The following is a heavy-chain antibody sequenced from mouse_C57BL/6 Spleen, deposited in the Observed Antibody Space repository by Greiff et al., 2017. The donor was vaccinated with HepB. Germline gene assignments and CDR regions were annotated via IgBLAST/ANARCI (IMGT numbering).Heavy chain of an antibody. CDR3: ARGSTIRPYWYFDV. CDR2: INYDGSST. V-gene: IGHV5-16*01. J-gene: IGHJ1*03. Sequence: EVHLVESEGGLVQPGSSMKLSCTASGFTFSDYYMAWVRQVPEKGLEWVANINYDGSSTYYLDSLKSRFIISRDNAKNILYLQMSSLKSEDTATYYCARGSTIRPYWYFDVWGTGTTVTVSS. D-gene: IGHD5-1*01. CDR1: GFTFSDYY.